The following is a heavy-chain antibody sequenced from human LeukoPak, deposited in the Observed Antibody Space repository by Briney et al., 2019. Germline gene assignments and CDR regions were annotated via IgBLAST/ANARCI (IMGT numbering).Heavy chain of an antibody. CDR3: ARGLRGYSYGPFQY. J-gene: IGHJ4*02. CDR1: GGTFSSYA. CDR2: IIPIFGIA. D-gene: IGHD5-18*01. V-gene: IGHV1-69*04. Sequence: SVKVSCKASGGTFSSYAISWVRQAPGQGLEWMGRIIPIFGIANYAQKFQGGVTITADKSTSTAYMELSSLRSEDTAVYYCARGLRGYSYGPFQYWGQGTLVTVSS.